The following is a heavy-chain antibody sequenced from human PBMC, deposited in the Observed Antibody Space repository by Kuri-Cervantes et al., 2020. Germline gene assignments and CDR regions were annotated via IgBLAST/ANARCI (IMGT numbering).Heavy chain of an antibody. Sequence: GESLKISCAASGFTFSDYYMSWIRQAPGKGLEWVSYISSSGSTIYYADSVKGRFTISRDNSKNTLYMQMNSLRAEDTAVYYCAREGGWQQPVLDYWGQGTLVTVSS. D-gene: IGHD6-13*01. J-gene: IGHJ4*02. CDR1: GFTFSDYY. CDR3: AREGGWQQPVLDY. CDR2: ISSSGSTI. V-gene: IGHV3-11*04.